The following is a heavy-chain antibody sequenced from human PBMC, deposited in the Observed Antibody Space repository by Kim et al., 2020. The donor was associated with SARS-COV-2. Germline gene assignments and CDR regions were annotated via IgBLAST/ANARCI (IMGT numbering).Heavy chain of an antibody. V-gene: IGHV3-23*03. J-gene: IGHJ5*01. D-gene: IGHD3-10*01. CDR1: GFTFSSYA. Sequence: GGSLRLSCAASGFTFSSYAMSWVRQAPGKGLEWVSVIYSGGRTYYADSVKGRFTISRDTSKNTLYVQMNSMRAEDTAVYYCAKDKRGVTGLDSWGQGTLVTVSS. CDR3: AKDKRGVTGLDS. CDR2: IYSGGRT.